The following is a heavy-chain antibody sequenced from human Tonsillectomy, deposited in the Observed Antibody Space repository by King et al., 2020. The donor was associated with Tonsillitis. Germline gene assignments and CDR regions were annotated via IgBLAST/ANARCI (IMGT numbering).Heavy chain of an antibody. CDR3: ARWHGDYEDYFDY. V-gene: IGHV3-33*05. Sequence: QLVQSGGGVVQPGRSLRLSCAASGFTFSNYGMHWVRQAPGKGLEWVAVTSYDGSNKYYADSVKGRFTISRDNSKNTLYLQMNSLRADDTAVYYCARWHGDYEDYFDYWGQGTLVTVSS. CDR2: TSYDGSNK. D-gene: IGHD4-17*01. CDR1: GFTFSNYG. J-gene: IGHJ4*02.